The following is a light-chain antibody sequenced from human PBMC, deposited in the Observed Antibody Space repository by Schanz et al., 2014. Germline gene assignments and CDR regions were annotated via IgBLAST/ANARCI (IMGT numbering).Light chain of an antibody. Sequence: DIQMTQSPSTLSASVGARVTITCRASQSISGWLAWYQQKPGKAPKLLIYDASSLESGVPSRFSGSGSGTEFTLTISSLQPDDFATYYCQQYNSYSYTFGQGTKLEIK. J-gene: IGKJ2*01. CDR2: DAS. CDR1: QSISGW. CDR3: QQYNSYSYT. V-gene: IGKV1-5*01.